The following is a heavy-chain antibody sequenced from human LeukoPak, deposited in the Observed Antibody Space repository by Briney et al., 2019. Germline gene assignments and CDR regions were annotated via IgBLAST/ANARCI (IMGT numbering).Heavy chain of an antibody. D-gene: IGHD2-2*01. CDR3: ARDYCSSTSCLFDY. J-gene: IGHJ4*02. Sequence: GASVKVSCKASGYTFTSYGISWVRQAPGQGLEWMGWISTYNGHTNYARKVQGRVTMTTDTSTSTAYMELRSLRSDDTAVYYCARDYCSSTSCLFDYWGQGALVTVSS. CDR2: ISTYNGHT. V-gene: IGHV1-18*01. CDR1: GYTFTSYG.